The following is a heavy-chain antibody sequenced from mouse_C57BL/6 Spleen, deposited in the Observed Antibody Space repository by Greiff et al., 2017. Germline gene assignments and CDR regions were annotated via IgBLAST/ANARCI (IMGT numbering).Heavy chain of an antibody. CDR2: IWSDGST. Sequence: VQVVESGPGLVAPSQSLSITCTVSGFSLTSYGVHWVRQPPGKGLEWLVVIWSDGSTTYNSALKSRLSISKDNSKSQVFLKMNSLQTDDTAMYYCARHSRSNYDYAMDYWGQGTSVTVSS. CDR1: GFSLTSYG. J-gene: IGHJ4*01. V-gene: IGHV2-6-1*01. D-gene: IGHD2-5*01. CDR3: ARHSRSNYDYAMDY.